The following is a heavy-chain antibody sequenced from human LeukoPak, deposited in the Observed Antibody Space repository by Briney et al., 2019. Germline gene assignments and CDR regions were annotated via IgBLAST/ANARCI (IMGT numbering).Heavy chain of an antibody. CDR3: AREVPLLMGYSDN. J-gene: IGHJ4*02. CDR1: GYIFTTYF. CDR2: ISVYNGNT. D-gene: IGHD2-15*01. V-gene: IGHV1-18*04. Sequence: ASVKVSCKASGYIFTTYFIHWVRQAPGQGLEWMGWISVYNGNTNYAQNLQGRVTMTTDTSTSTAYMELRSLRSDDTAVYYCAREVPLLMGYSDNWGQGTLVTVSS.